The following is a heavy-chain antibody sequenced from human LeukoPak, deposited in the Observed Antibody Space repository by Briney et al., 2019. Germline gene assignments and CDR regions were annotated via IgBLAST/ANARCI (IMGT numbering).Heavy chain of an antibody. J-gene: IGHJ6*03. V-gene: IGHV3-23*01. CDR3: ARLYCSSTSCSKRGYYYYYMDV. D-gene: IGHD2-2*01. CDR1: GFTFSSYA. CDR2: ISGSGGST. Sequence: GGSLRLSCAASGFTFSSYAVSWVRQAPGKGLEWVSAISGSGGSTYYADSVKGRFTISRDNPKNTLYLQMNSLRAEDTAVYYCARLYCSSTSCSKRGYYYYYMDVWGKGTTVTVSS.